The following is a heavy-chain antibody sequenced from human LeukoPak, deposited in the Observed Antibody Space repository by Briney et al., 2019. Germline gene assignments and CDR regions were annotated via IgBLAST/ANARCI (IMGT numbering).Heavy chain of an antibody. J-gene: IGHJ4*02. CDR2: IHYSGRT. V-gene: IGHV4-59*01. CDR3: ARCAAMDDDYFDY. Sequence: PSETLSLTYTVTGGSIIIYYWSWIRHPPGKGLECIGYIHYSGRTIHNPSLKSRLTISVDTPKNQFSLRLSSVTAADTAVYYCARCAAMDDDYFDYWGQGTLVTVSS. CDR1: GGSIIIYY. D-gene: IGHD5-18*01.